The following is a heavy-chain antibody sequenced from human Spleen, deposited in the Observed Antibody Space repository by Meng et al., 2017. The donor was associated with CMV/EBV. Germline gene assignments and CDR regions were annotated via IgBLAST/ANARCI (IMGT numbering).Heavy chain of an antibody. CDR2: IYTSGST. Sequence: QGQLQESGPGLGKPSDTLSLTCTVSGGSISSYDWSWIRQPAGKGLEWIGRIYTSGSTNYNASLKSRLTMSVDTSKNQFSLKLSSVTAADTAIYYCARDGAIVRGVSPTYYFDYWGQGILVTVSS. CDR1: GGSISSYD. CDR3: ARDGAIVRGVSPTYYFDY. J-gene: IGHJ4*02. V-gene: IGHV4-4*07. D-gene: IGHD3-10*01.